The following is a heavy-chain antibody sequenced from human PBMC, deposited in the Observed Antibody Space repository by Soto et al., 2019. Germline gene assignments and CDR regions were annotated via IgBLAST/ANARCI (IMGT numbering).Heavy chain of an antibody. D-gene: IGHD6-19*01. J-gene: IGHJ4*02. V-gene: IGHV4-59*01. CDR3: AQTTGWPGFDY. CDR2: IYNGEST. Sequence: QMQLQESGPGLVKPSETMPLTCTASGTSISNYYWNWIRQPPGKGLEWIGHIYNGESTNYNPSLKSRVTISVDTSKNQFSLKLGSVTAAATAVYYCAQTTGWPGFDYLGQGILVTVSS. CDR1: GTSISNYY.